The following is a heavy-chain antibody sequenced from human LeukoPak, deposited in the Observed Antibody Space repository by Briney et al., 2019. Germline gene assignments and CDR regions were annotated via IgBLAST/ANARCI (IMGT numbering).Heavy chain of an antibody. CDR1: GVSFSDYF. Sequence: PSETLSLTCTVHGVSFSDYFWSWIRQSPGKGLEWIGEIDDGGTTNYNPSLMSRVTVSMDRSKKQFSLTMKSVTAADTALYYCARFSRIRGGEWGDAFDIWGHGTTVSVSS. CDR3: ARFSRIRGGEWGDAFDI. CDR2: IDDGGTT. J-gene: IGHJ3*02. D-gene: IGHD1-26*01. V-gene: IGHV4-34*01.